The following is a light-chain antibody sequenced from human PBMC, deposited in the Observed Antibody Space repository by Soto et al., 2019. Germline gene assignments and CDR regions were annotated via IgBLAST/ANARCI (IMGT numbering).Light chain of an antibody. CDR3: QQYDNPRLT. V-gene: IGKV1-33*01. CDR2: DAS. Sequence: DIQMTQSPSSLSASVGDRVTITCQASQDITNYLNWYQQKPGKAPKLLIYDASSLEKGVPSRFSGSRSGTDFTFTISSLQPEDIATYYCQQYDNPRLTFGGGTKVEIK. CDR1: QDITNY. J-gene: IGKJ4*01.